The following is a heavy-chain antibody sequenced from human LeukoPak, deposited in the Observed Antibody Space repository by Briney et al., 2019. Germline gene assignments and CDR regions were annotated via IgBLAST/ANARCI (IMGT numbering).Heavy chain of an antibody. Sequence: PGGSLRLSCAASGFTFSSHGMHWVRQAPGKGLEWVAVISYDGSNKYYADSVKGRFTISRDNSKNTLYLQMNSLRAEDTAVYYCAKDDGDYVELPVDCFDYWGQGTLVTVSS. CDR2: ISYDGSNK. D-gene: IGHD4-17*01. CDR1: GFTFSSHG. CDR3: AKDDGDYVELPVDCFDY. V-gene: IGHV3-30*18. J-gene: IGHJ4*02.